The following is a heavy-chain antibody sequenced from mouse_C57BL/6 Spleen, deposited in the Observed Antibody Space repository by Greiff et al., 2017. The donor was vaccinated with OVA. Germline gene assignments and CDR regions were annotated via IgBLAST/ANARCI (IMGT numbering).Heavy chain of an antibody. CDR2: IYPGDGDT. CDR3: ATEGDGNPDY. V-gene: IGHV1-80*01. D-gene: IGHD2-1*01. Sequence: VQRVESGAELVKPGASVKISCKASGYAFSSYWMNWVKQRPGKGLEWIGQIYPGDGDTNYNGKFKGKATLTADKSSSTAYMQLSSLTSEDSAVYFCATEGDGNPDYWGQGTTLTVSS. CDR1: GYAFSSYW. J-gene: IGHJ2*01.